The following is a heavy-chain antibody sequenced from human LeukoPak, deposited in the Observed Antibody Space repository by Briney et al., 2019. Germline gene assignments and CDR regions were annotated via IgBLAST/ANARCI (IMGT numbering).Heavy chain of an antibody. CDR3: AKAGLVRGGALDS. D-gene: IGHD4/OR15-4a*01. Sequence: HTGGSLRLSCAASGFTFSTYAMTWVRQAPGKGLEWVSSITGTGDGTSAADSVKGRFTITRDSSKHTLYLQMNSLRVEDTAVYYCAKAGLVRGGALDSWGQGTLVTVSS. CDR2: ITGTGDGT. J-gene: IGHJ4*02. V-gene: IGHV3-23*01. CDR1: GFTFSTYA.